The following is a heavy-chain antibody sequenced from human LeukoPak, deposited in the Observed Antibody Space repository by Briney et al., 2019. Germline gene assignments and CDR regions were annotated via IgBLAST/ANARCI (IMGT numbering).Heavy chain of an antibody. CDR2: IYTSGST. D-gene: IGHD3-9*01. CDR1: GYSITSGYY. V-gene: IGHV4-61*09. CDR3: ARDSFDWLLLVTTNFYYYYYMDV. Sequence: SETLSLTCSVSGYSITSGYYWSWIRQPAGKGLEWIGHIYTSGSTNYNPSLKSRVTISVDTSKNQFSLKLSSVTAADTAVYYCARDSFDWLLLVTTNFYYYYYMDVWGKGTTVTVSS. J-gene: IGHJ6*03.